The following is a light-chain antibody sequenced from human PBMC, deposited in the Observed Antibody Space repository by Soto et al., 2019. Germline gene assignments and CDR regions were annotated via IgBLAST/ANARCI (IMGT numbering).Light chain of an antibody. V-gene: IGLV3-25*02. CDR1: ELPKEY. Sequence: SYELTQPPSVSVSPGQTARITCSGDELPKEYAYWYQQKPGQAPLLVIYKDTERPSGIPERFSASSSGTTVTLTISGVQAEDEGDYYCAAWDDSLNGRVFGTGTKLTVL. CDR2: KDT. CDR3: AAWDDSLNGRV. J-gene: IGLJ1*01.